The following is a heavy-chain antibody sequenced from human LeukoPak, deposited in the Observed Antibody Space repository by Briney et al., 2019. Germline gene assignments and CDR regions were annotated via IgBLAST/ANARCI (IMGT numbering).Heavy chain of an antibody. J-gene: IGHJ3*02. CDR3: ADIRGGAFDI. V-gene: IGHV4-4*07. CDR2: IYTSGST. CDR1: GGSISSFY. D-gene: IGHD5-12*01. Sequence: PSETLSLTCTVSGGSISSFYWIWIRPPAGKRVEWIGLIYTSGSTNYNPPLKSRVTMSVDTSKNQFSLKLSSVTAADTAVYYCADIRGGAFDIWGQGTMVTVSS.